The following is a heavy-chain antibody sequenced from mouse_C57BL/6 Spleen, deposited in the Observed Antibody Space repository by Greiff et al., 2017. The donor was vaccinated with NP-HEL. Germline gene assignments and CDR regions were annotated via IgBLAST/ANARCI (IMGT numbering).Heavy chain of an antibody. V-gene: IGHV1-18*01. D-gene: IGHD2-4*01. CDR3: ARGEGYYDYDGGPWFAY. CDR2: INPNNGGT. J-gene: IGHJ3*01. Sequence: EVQLQQSGPELVKPGASVKIPCKASGYTFTDYNMDWVKQSHGKSLEWIGDINPNNGGTIYNHKFKGKATLTVDKSSSTAYMERRSLTSEDTAVYYCARGEGYYDYDGGPWFAYWGQGTLVTVSA. CDR1: GYTFTDYN.